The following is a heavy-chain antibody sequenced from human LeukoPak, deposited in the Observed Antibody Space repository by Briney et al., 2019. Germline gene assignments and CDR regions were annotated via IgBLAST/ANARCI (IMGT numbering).Heavy chain of an antibody. CDR3: AKSQAGTNAFDI. CDR2: ISWNSGSI. Sequence: SLRLPWAAPGFTFDDYSMHWVPQAPGKGLGWGPGISWNSGSIGYADSVKGRFTISRDNAKNSLYLQMNSLRAEDTALYYCAKSQAGTNAFDIWGQGTMVTVSS. J-gene: IGHJ3*02. D-gene: IGHD6-19*01. CDR1: GFTFDDYS. V-gene: IGHV3-9*01.